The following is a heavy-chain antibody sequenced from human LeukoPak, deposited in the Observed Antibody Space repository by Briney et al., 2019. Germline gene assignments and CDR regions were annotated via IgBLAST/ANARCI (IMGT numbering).Heavy chain of an antibody. CDR2: IKSKTDGGTT. V-gene: IGHV3-15*01. Sequence: GGSLRLSCAASGFTFSNAWMSWVRQAPGKGLEWVGRIKSKTDGGTTDYAAPVKGRFTISRDDSKNTLYLQMNSLKTEDTAVYYCTTDPVSLRYFDWLSEYYFDYWGQGTLVTVSS. CDR3: TTDPVSLRYFDWLSEYYFDY. CDR1: GFTFSNAW. J-gene: IGHJ4*02. D-gene: IGHD3-9*01.